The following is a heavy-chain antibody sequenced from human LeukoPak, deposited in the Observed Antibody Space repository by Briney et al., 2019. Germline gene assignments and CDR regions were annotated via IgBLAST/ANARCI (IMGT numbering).Heavy chain of an antibody. CDR2: INHSGST. J-gene: IGHJ3*02. Sequence: SETLSLTCTVSGGSISSGGYYWSWIRQPPGKGLEWIGEINHSGSTNYNPSLKSRVTISVDTSKNQFSLKLSSVTAADTAVYYCARFRPERGLLLQPLGSAFDIWGQGTMVTVSS. V-gene: IGHV4-39*07. CDR1: GGSISSGGYY. CDR3: ARFRPERGLLLQPLGSAFDI. D-gene: IGHD3-22*01.